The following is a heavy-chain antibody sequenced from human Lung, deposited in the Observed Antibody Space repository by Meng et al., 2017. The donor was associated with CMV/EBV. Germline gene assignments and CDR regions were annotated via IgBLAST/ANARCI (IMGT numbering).Heavy chain of an antibody. Sequence: SXKISXVGSGYSFGNYAMHWVRQAPGKGLEWVAVISYNGDKKFYTDSVKGRFTISRDNSKNTLILQMNSLRTEDTAVYYCARVYYDSTNYYFSLGYWGQGXLVTVSS. D-gene: IGHD3-22*01. CDR2: ISYNGDKK. CDR3: ARVYYDSTNYYFSLGY. J-gene: IGHJ4*02. CDR1: GYSFGNYA. V-gene: IGHV3-30*04.